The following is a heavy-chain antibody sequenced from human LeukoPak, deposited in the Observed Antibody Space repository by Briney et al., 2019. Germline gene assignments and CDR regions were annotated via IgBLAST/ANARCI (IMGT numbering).Heavy chain of an antibody. D-gene: IGHD1-26*01. CDR2: ICPDDSDT. Sequence: GESLKISCKGSGYSFTNYWIGWVRQMPGKGLEWMGVICPDDSDTRYSPSFQGQVTISADKSISTAYLQWSGLKASDTAMYYCARHGVGANEAFDIWGQGTMVTVSS. CDR1: GYSFTNYW. CDR3: ARHGVGANEAFDI. V-gene: IGHV5-51*01. J-gene: IGHJ3*02.